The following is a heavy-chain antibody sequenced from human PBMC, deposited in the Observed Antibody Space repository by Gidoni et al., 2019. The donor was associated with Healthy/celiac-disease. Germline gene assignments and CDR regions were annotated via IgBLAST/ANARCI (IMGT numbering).Heavy chain of an antibody. J-gene: IGHJ5*02. V-gene: IGHV1-69*01. Sequence: VQLVQSGSEVKKPGSSVKVFCRASGAPFSSYAISGVRQAPGQGLEWMGGISPIFGTANDAQKFQGRVTITADESTSTAYMELSSLRSEDTAVYYCARGRAQDEVTNWFDPWGQGTLVTVSS. CDR1: GAPFSSYA. CDR2: ISPIFGTA. CDR3: ARGRAQDEVTNWFDP. D-gene: IGHD4-4*01.